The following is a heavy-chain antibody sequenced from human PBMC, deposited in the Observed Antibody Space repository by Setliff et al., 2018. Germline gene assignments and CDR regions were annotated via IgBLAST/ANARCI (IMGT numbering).Heavy chain of an antibody. V-gene: IGHV1-8*02. Sequence: ASVKVSCKASGGTFSTYAISWVRQAPRQGLEWMGWMNPNSGNTGYAQKFQGRVTMTRNTSISTAYMELSSLRSEDTAVYYCARAELLWFGALTIGGWIDPWGQGTLVTVSS. CDR2: MNPNSGNT. D-gene: IGHD3-10*01. J-gene: IGHJ5*02. CDR1: GGTFSTYA. CDR3: ARAELLWFGALTIGGWIDP.